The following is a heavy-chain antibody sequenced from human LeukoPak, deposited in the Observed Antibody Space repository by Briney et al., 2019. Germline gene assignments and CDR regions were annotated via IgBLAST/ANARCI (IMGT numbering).Heavy chain of an antibody. CDR1: GASISSGDW. CDR2: IHHSGTS. J-gene: IGHJ5*02. D-gene: IGHD3-10*01. V-gene: IGHV4-4*02. CDR3: ARDKAPPYGSGSSSFISWFDP. Sequence: SETLSLTCSVSGASISSGDWWSWVRQPPGKGLEWIGEIHHSGTSIYNPSLTSRVTISADKSKNQFSLKVTSVTAADTAVYYCARDKAPPYGSGSSSFISWFDPWGQGTLVTVSS.